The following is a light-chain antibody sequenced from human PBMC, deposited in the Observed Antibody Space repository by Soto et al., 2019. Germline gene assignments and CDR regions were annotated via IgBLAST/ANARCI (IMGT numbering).Light chain of an antibody. Sequence: EIVLTQSPGTLSLSPGERATLSCRASQTVGNNYLSWYQQKPGQAPRLLIYNVFNRATGIPDRFSGSGSGTDFSLTISRLEPEDVAVYFCHQHATAPLSFGPGIRVNV. J-gene: IGKJ3*01. CDR3: HQHATAPLS. CDR1: QTVGNNY. V-gene: IGKV3-20*01. CDR2: NVF.